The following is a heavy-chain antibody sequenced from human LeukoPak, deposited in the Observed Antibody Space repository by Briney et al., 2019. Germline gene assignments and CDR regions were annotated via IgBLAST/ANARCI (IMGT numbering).Heavy chain of an antibody. CDR2: IRTDGTTT. CDR3: SRSFGWHFDL. J-gene: IGHJ2*01. V-gene: IGHV3-48*03. CDR1: GFTFSGSE. D-gene: IGHD3-16*01. Sequence: GGSLRLSCTASGFTFSGSEMSWVRQTPGKGLEWLSNIRTDGTTTYYADSVKGRFTISRDNAENSLYLQMDSLRPDDTALYYCSRSFGWHFDLWGRGTLVTVSS.